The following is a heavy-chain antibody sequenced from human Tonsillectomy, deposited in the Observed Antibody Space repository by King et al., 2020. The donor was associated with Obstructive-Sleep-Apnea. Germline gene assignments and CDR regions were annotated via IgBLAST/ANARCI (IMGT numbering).Heavy chain of an antibody. Sequence: MQLQESGPGLVKPSETLSLTCTVSGYSISSGYYWGWIRQPPGNGLEWIGSIYHSGSTYYNPSLESRLTISVDTSRNQFSLKLNSVTAADTAVYYCAREGKGNDSGDYVYWGQGTLVTVSS. CDR2: IYHSGST. D-gene: IGHD4-17*01. V-gene: IGHV4-38-2*02. J-gene: IGHJ4*02. CDR1: GYSISSGYY. CDR3: AREGKGNDSGDYVY.